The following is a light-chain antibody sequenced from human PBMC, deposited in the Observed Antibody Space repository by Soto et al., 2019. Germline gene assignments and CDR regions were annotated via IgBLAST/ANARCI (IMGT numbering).Light chain of an antibody. CDR1: QAIGND. J-gene: IGKJ2*01. Sequence: DLQMTQSPSSLSASVGDRVTITCRASQAIGNDLGWYQQKPGKAPKRLIYAVSSLQSGVPSRFSGRGSGTEFPLTSSSLQPEDFATYYCLQHYDYPYTFGQGTKLEIK. V-gene: IGKV1-17*01. CDR3: LQHYDYPYT. CDR2: AVS.